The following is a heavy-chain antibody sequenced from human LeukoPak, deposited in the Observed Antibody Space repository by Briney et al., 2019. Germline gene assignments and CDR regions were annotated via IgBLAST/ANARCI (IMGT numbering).Heavy chain of an antibody. Sequence: ASVKVSCKASGYTFTNYGISWVRQAPGQGLEWMGWNSAYNGNTNYAENLRGRVTMTTDTSTSTAYMELRSPRSDDTAVYYCARVVITTSKHDAFDIWGQGTMVTVSS. CDR1: GYTFTNYG. V-gene: IGHV1-18*01. CDR2: NSAYNGNT. D-gene: IGHD3-22*01. J-gene: IGHJ3*02. CDR3: ARVVITTSKHDAFDI.